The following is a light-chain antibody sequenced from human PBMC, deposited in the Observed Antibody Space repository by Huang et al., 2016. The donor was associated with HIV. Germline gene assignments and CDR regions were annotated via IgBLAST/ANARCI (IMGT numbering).Light chain of an antibody. CDR1: QTVRNN. CDR2: ETS. Sequence: EIMMTQSPATLSVSPGGRATLSCRASQTVRNNLAWYQQKTGQAPRLLIYETSTRASGIPARFSGSGSATDFTLTISGLQSEDFAIYYCQQYDKWPPGLTFGGGTKVEI. V-gene: IGKV3D-15*01. CDR3: QQYDKWPPGLT. J-gene: IGKJ4*01.